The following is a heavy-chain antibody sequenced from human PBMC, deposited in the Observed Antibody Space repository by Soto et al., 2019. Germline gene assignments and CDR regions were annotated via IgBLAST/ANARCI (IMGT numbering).Heavy chain of an antibody. CDR3: ARAAREAVFRGAFNY. D-gene: IGHD2-15*01. V-gene: IGHV1-18*01. J-gene: IGHJ4*02. CDR1: GYTFTSYG. CDR2: ISGYNANT. Sequence: QVQLVQSGAEVKKPGASVKVSCKASGYTFTSYGISWVRQAPGQGLEWMGWISGYNANTNYAQKLQARVTMTTDTSTNTAYMELRSLRYDDTAVYFCARAAREAVFRGAFNYWGQGTLVTVSS.